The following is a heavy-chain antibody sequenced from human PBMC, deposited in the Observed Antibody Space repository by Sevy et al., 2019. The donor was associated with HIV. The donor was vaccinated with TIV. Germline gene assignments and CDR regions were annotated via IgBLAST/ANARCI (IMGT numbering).Heavy chain of an antibody. V-gene: IGHV4-34*01. CDR3: ARFWTGYLY. CDR2: INHSGST. J-gene: IGHJ4*02. CDR1: GGSFSGYY. Sequence: SETLSLTCAVYGGSFSGYYWSWFRQPPGKGLEWIGEINHSGSTNYNPSLKSRVTISVDTSKNQFSLKLSSVTAADTAVYYCARFWTGYLYWGQGTLVTVSS. D-gene: IGHD3-3*01.